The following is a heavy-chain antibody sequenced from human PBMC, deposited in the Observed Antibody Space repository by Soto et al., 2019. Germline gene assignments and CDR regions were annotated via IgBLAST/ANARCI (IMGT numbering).Heavy chain of an antibody. Sequence: EVQLLESGGGLVQPGGSLRLSCAASGFTFSSYAMSWVRQAPGKGLEWVAAISGSGGSTYYADSVKGRFTISRDNPKHTLYLQMNSMRAEDTAVYYCAKDLGDYGGLFDYRGRGALVAVCS. V-gene: IGHV3-23*01. J-gene: IGHJ4*02. CDR2: ISGSGGST. D-gene: IGHD4-17*01. CDR1: GFTFSSYA. CDR3: AKDLGDYGGLFDY.